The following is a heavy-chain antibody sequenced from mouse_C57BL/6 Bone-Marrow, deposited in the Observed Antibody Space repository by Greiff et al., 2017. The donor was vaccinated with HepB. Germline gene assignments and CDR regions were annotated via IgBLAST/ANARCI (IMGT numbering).Heavy chain of an antibody. Sequence: QVQLQQPGAELVKPGASVKLSCKASGYTFTSYWMHWVKQRPGQGLEWIGMIHPSSGSTNYNEKFKSKATLTVDKSSSTAYMQLSSLTSEDSAVYYCARGGVYPFYFDYWGQGTTLTVSS. V-gene: IGHV1-64*01. CDR3: ARGGVYPFYFDY. D-gene: IGHD1-3*01. CDR2: IHPSSGST. J-gene: IGHJ2*01. CDR1: GYTFTSYW.